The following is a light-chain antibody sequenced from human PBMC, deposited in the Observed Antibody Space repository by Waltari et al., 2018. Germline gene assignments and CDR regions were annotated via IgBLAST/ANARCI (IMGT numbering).Light chain of an antibody. J-gene: IGLJ3*02. CDR3: FLVYGGVGV. Sequence: QAVVTQEPSLTVSPGGTVTLTCASNTGVVTSGHFPYWFQQKHGQAPKTLIYDTTTKQSWTPARFSGSLLGGKAALTLSGAQPEDEADYFCFLVYGGVGVFGGGTKLTVL. V-gene: IGLV7-46*01. CDR1: TGVVTSGHF. CDR2: DTT.